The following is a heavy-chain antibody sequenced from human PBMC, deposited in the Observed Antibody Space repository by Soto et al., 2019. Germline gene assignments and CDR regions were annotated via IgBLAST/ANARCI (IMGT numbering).Heavy chain of an antibody. D-gene: IGHD2-15*01. CDR1: GFSLTDNAVG. CDR2: IYWDDDN. CDR3: AHACSWLFDF. Sequence: QITLKESGPTLVKPTQTLTLTCTFSGFSLTDNAVGVGWFRQPPGKALEWLALIYWDDDNHYSPSLKSRPTFSKDTSKTPGVLSMTTVDPVDTGTYLCAHACSWLFDFWGQGTVVSDPS. J-gene: IGHJ4*02. V-gene: IGHV2-5*02.